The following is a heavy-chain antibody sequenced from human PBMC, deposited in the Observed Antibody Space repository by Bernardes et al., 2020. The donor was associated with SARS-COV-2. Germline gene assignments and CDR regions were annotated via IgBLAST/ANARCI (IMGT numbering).Heavy chain of an antibody. CDR3: VRGFSSGYYPFDY. D-gene: IGHD3-22*01. CDR1: GYTFTGYY. V-gene: IGHV1-2*04. CDR2: INPNSGGT. Sequence: ASVKVSCKASGYTFTGYYMHWVRQAPGQGLEWMGWINPNSGGTNYAQKFQGWVTMTRDTSISTAYMELSRLRSDDTAVYYCVRGFSSGYYPFDYWGQGTLVTVSS. J-gene: IGHJ4*02.